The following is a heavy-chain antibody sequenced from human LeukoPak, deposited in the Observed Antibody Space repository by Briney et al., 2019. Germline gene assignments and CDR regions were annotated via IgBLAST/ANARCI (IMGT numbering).Heavy chain of an antibody. CDR3: ASRKLGNDY. V-gene: IGHV4-59*02. CDR1: GGSVSDYY. Sequence: SETLSLTCTISGGSVSDYYWSWIRQSPGKGLEWIGYIYHTGSTSCSPSLKSRVTISADTSQNQFSLKLSSVTAADTAVYYCASRKLGNDYWGQGTLVTVSS. J-gene: IGHJ4*02. D-gene: IGHD7-27*01. CDR2: IYHTGST.